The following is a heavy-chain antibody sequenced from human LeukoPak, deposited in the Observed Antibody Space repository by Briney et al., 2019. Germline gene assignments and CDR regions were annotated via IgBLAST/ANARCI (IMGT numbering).Heavy chain of an antibody. V-gene: IGHV1-18*01. Sequence: ASVKVSCKASGYAFTDYGISWVRQAPGQGLEWMGWISAFNGNTNYAQKLQGRVTMTTDTSTSTAYMELRGLRSDDTAVYYCARAGAAVTTHFDYWGQGTLVTVSS. CDR2: ISAFNGNT. CDR1: GYAFTDYG. CDR3: ARAGAAVTTHFDY. D-gene: IGHD4-17*01. J-gene: IGHJ4*02.